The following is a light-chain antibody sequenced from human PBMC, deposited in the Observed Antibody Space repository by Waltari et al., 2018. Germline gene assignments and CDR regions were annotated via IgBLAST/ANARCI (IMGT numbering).Light chain of an antibody. CDR1: QSAASIY. Sequence: EYVLTQSPGTLSLSPGERATLPCRASQSAASIYLAWYQQKPVQAPRLLIYGASNRATGIPDRFSGSGSGKDFTLTISRLEPEDFAVYYCQQYGDSPLYTFGRGTKLEIK. V-gene: IGKV3-20*01. J-gene: IGKJ2*01. CDR3: QQYGDSPLYT. CDR2: GAS.